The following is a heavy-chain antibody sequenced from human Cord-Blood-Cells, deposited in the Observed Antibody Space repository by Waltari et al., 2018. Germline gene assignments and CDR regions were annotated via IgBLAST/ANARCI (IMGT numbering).Heavy chain of an antibody. CDR2: IIPIFGTA. D-gene: IGHD2-21*01. Sequence: QVPLVQSGAEVKKPGSSVKVSCKASGGTFSSYAIRWVRQAPGQGLEWMGGIIPIFGTANYAQKFQGKVTITADKSTSTAYMELSSLRSEDTAVYYCAREKYCGGDCYDAFDIWGQGTMVTVSS. J-gene: IGHJ3*02. V-gene: IGHV1-69*06. CDR3: AREKYCGGDCYDAFDI. CDR1: GGTFSSYA.